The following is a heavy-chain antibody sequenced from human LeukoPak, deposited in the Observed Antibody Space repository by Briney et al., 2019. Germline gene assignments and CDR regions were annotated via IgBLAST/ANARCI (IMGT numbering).Heavy chain of an antibody. V-gene: IGHV3-23*01. Sequence: KTGGSLRLSCAASGFTFRSYAMSWVRQAPGKGLEWVSAIRGSGGSTYYADSVKGRFTISRDNSKNTLYLQMNSLRAEDTAVYYCAKERSSMIVVVMVVDYWGQGTLVTVSS. J-gene: IGHJ4*02. CDR2: IRGSGGST. CDR3: AKERSSMIVVVMVVDY. D-gene: IGHD3-22*01. CDR1: GFTFRSYA.